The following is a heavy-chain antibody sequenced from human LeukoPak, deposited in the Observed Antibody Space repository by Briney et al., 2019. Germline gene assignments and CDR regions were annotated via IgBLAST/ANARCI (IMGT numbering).Heavy chain of an antibody. V-gene: IGHV3-48*01. J-gene: IGHJ4*02. CDR2: ISSSSSSI. Sequence: PGGSLRLSCAASGFTFSSYSMNWVRQAPGKGLGWVSYISSSSSSINYADSVKGRSTISRDNSKNTLYLQMNTLIAEDTAIYYCAKDQVMCSDCYTRPIDYWGQGTLVSVSS. CDR3: AKDQVMCSDCYTRPIDY. CDR1: GFTFSSYS. D-gene: IGHD2-21*02.